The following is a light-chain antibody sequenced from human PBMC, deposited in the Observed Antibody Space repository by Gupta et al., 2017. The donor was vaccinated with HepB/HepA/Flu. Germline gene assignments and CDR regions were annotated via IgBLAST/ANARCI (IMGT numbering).Light chain of an antibody. Sequence: DSQITHSPFSLSASVGDRVTITCRASQGIRSDLGWYQQRPGEVPKRLIYAASTLQSGVPSRFSGSGFGTEFTLTITSLQPEDFATYYCQQHSSYPPTFGQGTKVEIK. CDR3: QQHSSYPPT. V-gene: IGKV1-17*01. J-gene: IGKJ1*01. CDR1: QGIRSD. CDR2: AAS.